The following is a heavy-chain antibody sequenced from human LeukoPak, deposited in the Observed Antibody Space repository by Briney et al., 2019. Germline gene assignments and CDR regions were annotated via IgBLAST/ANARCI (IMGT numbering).Heavy chain of an antibody. V-gene: IGHV4-34*01. Sequence: SETLSLTCAVYGGSFSGYYWSWIRQPPGKGLEWIGEINHSGSTNYNPSLKSRVTISVDTSKNQFSLNLSTVTAADTAVYFCARVTLFRGAQIDSWGQGTLVTVSS. D-gene: IGHD3-10*01. CDR1: GGSFSGYY. J-gene: IGHJ4*02. CDR3: ARVTLFRGAQIDS. CDR2: INHSGST.